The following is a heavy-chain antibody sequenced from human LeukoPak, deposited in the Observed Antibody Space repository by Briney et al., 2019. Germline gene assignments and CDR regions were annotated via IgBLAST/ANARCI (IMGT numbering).Heavy chain of an antibody. CDR2: INSDGSST. V-gene: IGHV3-74*01. Sequence: GGSLRLSXAASGFTLSSYWMHWVRQAPGKGLVWVSRINSDGSSTSYADSVKGRFTISRDNAKNTLYLQMNSLRAEDTAVYSCARGGAEQLGLWGQGTLVTVSS. CDR3: ARGGAEQLGL. CDR1: GFTLSSYW. D-gene: IGHD6-6*01. J-gene: IGHJ4*02.